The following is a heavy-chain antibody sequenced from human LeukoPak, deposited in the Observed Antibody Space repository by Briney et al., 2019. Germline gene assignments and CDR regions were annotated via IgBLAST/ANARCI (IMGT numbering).Heavy chain of an antibody. V-gene: IGHV3-13*01. Sequence: GGSLRLSCAASGFTFSSYDMHWVRQATGKGLEWVSAIGTAGDTYYPGSVKGRFTISRDNSKNTLYLQMNSLRAEDTAVYYCAKGDFLAAHYYYYGMDVWGQGTTVTVSS. CDR3: AKGDFLAAHYYYYGMDV. CDR1: GFTFSSYD. CDR2: IGTAGDT. J-gene: IGHJ6*02. D-gene: IGHD6-6*01.